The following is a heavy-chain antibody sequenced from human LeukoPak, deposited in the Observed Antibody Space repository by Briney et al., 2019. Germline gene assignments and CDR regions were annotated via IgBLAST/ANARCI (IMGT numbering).Heavy chain of an antibody. CDR3: ARVRGGSGRSYAADAFDI. CDR2: IYNDGSST. CDR1: GFSFSSYA. Sequence: GGSLRLSCATSGFSFSSYAMSWVRQAPGKGLVWVSRIYNDGSSTSYTDSVEGRFTISRDNAKSTLYLQMNSLRAEDTAVYYCARVRGGSGRSYAADAFDIWGQGTMVTVSS. D-gene: IGHD1-26*01. V-gene: IGHV3-74*01. J-gene: IGHJ3*02.